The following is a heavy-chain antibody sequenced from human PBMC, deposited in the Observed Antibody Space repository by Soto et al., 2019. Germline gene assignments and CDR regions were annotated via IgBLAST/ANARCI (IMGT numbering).Heavy chain of an antibody. CDR2: TYYKSKWYN. V-gene: IGHV6-1*01. J-gene: IGHJ4*02. CDR3: ASNTPAKGGYFDY. D-gene: IGHD3-16*01. Sequence: PSQTLSLTCAISGESVSSNSVACNWIRQSPSRGLEWLGRTYYKSKWYNDYAVSVKSRITINPDTSKNQFSLQLNSVTPEDTAVYYCASNTPAKGGYFDYWGQGTLVTVSS. CDR1: GESVSSNSVA.